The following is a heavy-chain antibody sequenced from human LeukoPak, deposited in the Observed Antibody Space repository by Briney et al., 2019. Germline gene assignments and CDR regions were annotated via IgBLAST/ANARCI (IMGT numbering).Heavy chain of an antibody. Sequence: GGTLRLSCSASGFTFSSYGMSWVRQAPGRGLEWVSAMSGSGGSTYYADSVKGRFTISRDNSKNTLYLQMNSLRAEDTAVYYCAKDGYYDSSAYYYVRYFDLWGRGTLVTVSS. D-gene: IGHD3-22*01. V-gene: IGHV3-23*01. CDR3: AKDGYYDSSAYYYVRYFDL. J-gene: IGHJ2*01. CDR1: GFTFSSYG. CDR2: MSGSGGST.